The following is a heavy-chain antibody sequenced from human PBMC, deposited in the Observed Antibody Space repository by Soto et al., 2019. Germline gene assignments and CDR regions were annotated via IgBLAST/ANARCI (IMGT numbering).Heavy chain of an antibody. V-gene: IGHV1-69*11. CDR3: ARDWGYYYDSTGYYEGNYGMDV. D-gene: IGHD3-22*01. J-gene: IGHJ6*02. Sequence: QVQLVQSGAEVKKPGSSVKVSCKASGGTFSSYAISWVRQAPGQGPEWMGGIIPILGTANYAQKFQGRATITADESTSTAYRERSSLRYEDTAVYYCARDWGYYYDSTGYYEGNYGMDVWGQGTTVTVSS. CDR1: GGTFSSYA. CDR2: IIPILGTA.